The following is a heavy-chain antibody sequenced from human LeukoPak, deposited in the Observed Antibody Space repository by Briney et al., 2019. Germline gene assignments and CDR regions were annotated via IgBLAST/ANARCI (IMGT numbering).Heavy chain of an antibody. CDR2: IYHSGST. CDR3: ASRLRGLLLGEYHYFDY. D-gene: IGHD3-22*01. V-gene: IGHV4-38-2*02. J-gene: IGHJ4*02. CDR1: GYSISSGYY. Sequence: SETLSLTCTVSGYSISSGYYWGWIRQPPGKGLEWIGSIYHSGSTYYNPSLKSRVTISVDTSKNQCSLKLSSVTAADPAVYYCASRLRGLLLGEYHYFDYWGQGTLVTVSS.